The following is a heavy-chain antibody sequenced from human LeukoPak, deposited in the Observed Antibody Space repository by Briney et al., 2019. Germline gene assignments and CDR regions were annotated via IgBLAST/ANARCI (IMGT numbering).Heavy chain of an antibody. CDR3: ARVTLTTTARAFDI. CDR1: SGSITSGGKS. CDR2: IFDNENT. J-gene: IGHJ3*02. V-gene: IGHV4-30-4*07. D-gene: IGHD1-14*01. Sequence: PSETLSLTCTVSSGSITSGGKSWSWIRQPPGKGLEWLGNIFDNENTVYNPSLRSRLTIPLDTSKSQFSLKLTSVTAADTAIYYCARVTLTTTARAFDIWGQGTMVTVS.